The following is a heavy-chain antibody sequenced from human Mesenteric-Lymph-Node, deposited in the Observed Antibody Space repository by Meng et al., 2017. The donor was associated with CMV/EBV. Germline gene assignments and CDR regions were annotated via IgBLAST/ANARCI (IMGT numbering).Heavy chain of an antibody. CDR1: GFTFSSYE. J-gene: IGHJ4*02. CDR3: ARGTNDWSGVDY. D-gene: IGHD3-9*01. V-gene: IGHV3-48*03. Sequence: GGSLRLSCAASGFTFSSYEMNWVRQAPGKGLEWVSYISSSGSTIYYADSVKGRFTISRDNAKNTLYLQMDSLRADDSAVYYCARGTNDWSGVDYWGQGSPVTVSS. CDR2: ISSSGSTI.